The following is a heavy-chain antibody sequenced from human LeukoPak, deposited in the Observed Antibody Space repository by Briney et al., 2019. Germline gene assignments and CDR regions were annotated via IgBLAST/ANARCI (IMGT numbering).Heavy chain of an antibody. CDR3: TTELLLWFGELSSADY. V-gene: IGHV3-15*01. Sequence: GGSLRLSCAASGFTFSNAWMSWVRQAPGKGLEWVGRIKSKTDGGTTDYTAPVKGRFTISRDDSKNTLYLQMNSLKTEDTAVYYCTTELLLWFGELSSADYWGQGTLVTVSS. J-gene: IGHJ4*02. CDR1: GFTFSNAW. CDR2: IKSKTDGGTT. D-gene: IGHD3-10*01.